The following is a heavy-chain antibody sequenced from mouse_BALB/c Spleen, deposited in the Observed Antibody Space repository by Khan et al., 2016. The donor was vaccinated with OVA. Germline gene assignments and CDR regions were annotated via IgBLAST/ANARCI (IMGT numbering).Heavy chain of an antibody. CDR1: GFTFSDYY. D-gene: IGHD1-1*02. CDR2: ISDGGTST. CDR3: GRAGYGAFAY. Sequence: EVELVESGGGLVKPGGSLKLSCAASGFTFSDYYMYWVRQTPEKRLEWVATISDGGTSTYYPDSVKGRFTISRDNAKNSLYLQMSSLTSEDTAIFDCGRAGYGAFAYWGQGTPVTVSA. V-gene: IGHV5-4*02. J-gene: IGHJ3*01.